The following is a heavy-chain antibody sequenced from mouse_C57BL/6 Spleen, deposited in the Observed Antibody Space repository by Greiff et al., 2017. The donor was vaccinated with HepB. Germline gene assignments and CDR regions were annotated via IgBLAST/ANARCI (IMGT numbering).Heavy chain of an antibody. Sequence: EVKLVESGGGLVKPGGSLKLSCAASGFTFSSYAMSWVRQTPEKRLEWVATISDGGSYTYYPDNVKGRFTISRDNAKNNLYLQMSHLKSEDTAMYYCARVPSYGSSYSYFDVWGTGTTVTVSS. CDR1: GFTFSSYA. J-gene: IGHJ1*03. D-gene: IGHD1-1*01. V-gene: IGHV5-4*03. CDR3: ARVPSYGSSYSYFDV. CDR2: ISDGGSYT.